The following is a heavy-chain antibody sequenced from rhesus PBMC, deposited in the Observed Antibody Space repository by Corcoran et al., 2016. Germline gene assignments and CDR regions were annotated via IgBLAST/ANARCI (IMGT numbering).Heavy chain of an antibody. CDR2: IYWDNDR. J-gene: IGHJ4*01. CDR1: GFSLRASGPG. D-gene: IGHD5-24*01. CDR3: ARSLVYSGTSNYVDD. V-gene: IGHV2-1*01. Sequence: QVTLKESGPALVRPTLTLTLTCTFSGFSLRASGPGVGWILQSSRKPLELLAHIYWDNDRRHNTTLKSRLTISKDTSKNQVFLTMTNMDPGDTGTYFCARSLVYSGTSNYVDDWGQGVLLTVSS.